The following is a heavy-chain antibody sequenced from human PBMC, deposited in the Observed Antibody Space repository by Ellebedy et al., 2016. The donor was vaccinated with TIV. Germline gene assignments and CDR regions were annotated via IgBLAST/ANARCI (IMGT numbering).Heavy chain of an antibody. J-gene: IGHJ4*02. CDR2: INAGNGNT. Sequence: ASVKVSXXASGYTFTSYAMHWVRQAPGQRLEWMGWINAGNGNTKYSQKFQGRVTITRDTSASTAYMELSSLRSEDTAVYYCARSGGFGVVIIDYWGQGTLVTVSS. V-gene: IGHV1-3*01. CDR3: ARSGGFGVVIIDY. D-gene: IGHD3-3*01. CDR1: GYTFTSYA.